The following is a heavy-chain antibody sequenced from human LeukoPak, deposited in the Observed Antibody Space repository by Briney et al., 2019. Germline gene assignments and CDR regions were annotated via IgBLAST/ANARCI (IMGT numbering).Heavy chain of an antibody. Sequence: SETLSLTCSVSDDSINHYYWSWIRQPAGKGLRWIGRIYTDGGTDYNPSLKGRVTMSVDTSKNQFSLRLTSVTAADTAVYYCARESRVFIRDGYYLDSWGQGTLVTVSS. CDR2: IYTDGGT. CDR3: ARESRVFIRDGYYLDS. V-gene: IGHV4-4*07. D-gene: IGHD3-22*01. J-gene: IGHJ4*02. CDR1: DDSINHYY.